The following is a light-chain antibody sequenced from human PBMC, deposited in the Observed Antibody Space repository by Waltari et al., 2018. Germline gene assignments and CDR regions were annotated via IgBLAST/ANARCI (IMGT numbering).Light chain of an antibody. CDR1: TSDVGGYNF. CDR3: SSYRTTNTWV. CDR2: EVN. J-gene: IGLJ3*02. V-gene: IGLV2-14*01. Sequence: QSALTQPTSVSGSPGQSITIPCTGTTSDVGGYNFVSWYPQRPGKAPKLIIYEVNNRPSGVSNRLSGSKSGHTASLTISGLQPEDEADYYCSSYRTTNTWVFGGGTKLTVL.